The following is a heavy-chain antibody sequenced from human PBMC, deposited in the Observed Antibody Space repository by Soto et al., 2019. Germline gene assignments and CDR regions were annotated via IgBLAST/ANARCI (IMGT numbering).Heavy chain of an antibody. D-gene: IGHD5-12*01. V-gene: IGHV1-69*01. CDR2: IIPKLGSA. CDR1: GGGNLRDYR. CDR3: SRGRDGYNFGAVY. Sequence: QVQLVQSGAEVKEPGSSVKVSCKASGGGNLRDYRTTWVRLAPGPGLEWMGGIIPKLGSANYAQNFQGRVTVTADESPNTVYMELRSLRSDDTAVYYYSRGRDGYNFGAVYWGQGTPVTVSS. J-gene: IGHJ4*02.